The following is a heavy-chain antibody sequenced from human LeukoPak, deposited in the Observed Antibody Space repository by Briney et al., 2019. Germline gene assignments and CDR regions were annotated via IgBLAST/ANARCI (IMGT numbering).Heavy chain of an antibody. Sequence: GGSLRLSCAASGFTFSSCGMHWVRQAPGKGLEWVAVIWYDGSNKYYADSVKGRFTISRDNSRNTLYLQMNSLRAEDTAVYYCARDYYDSSGYYLAVYYYYYMDVWGKGTTVTVSS. CDR1: GFTFSSCG. V-gene: IGHV3-33*01. D-gene: IGHD3-22*01. J-gene: IGHJ6*03. CDR3: ARDYYDSSGYYLAVYYYYYMDV. CDR2: IWYDGSNK.